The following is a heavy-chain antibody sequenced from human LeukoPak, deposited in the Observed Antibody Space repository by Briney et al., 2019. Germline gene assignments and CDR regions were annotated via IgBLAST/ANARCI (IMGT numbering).Heavy chain of an antibody. V-gene: IGHV4-34*01. Sequence: TSETLSLTCAVYGGSFSGYYWSWIRQPPGKGLEWIGEINHSGSTNYNPSLKSRVTISVDTSKNQFSLKLRSVTAADTAIYYCARASFNVVFGNWFDPWGQGTLVTVSS. CDR1: GGSFSGYY. D-gene: IGHD2-8*01. CDR3: ARASFNVVFGNWFDP. J-gene: IGHJ5*02. CDR2: INHSGST.